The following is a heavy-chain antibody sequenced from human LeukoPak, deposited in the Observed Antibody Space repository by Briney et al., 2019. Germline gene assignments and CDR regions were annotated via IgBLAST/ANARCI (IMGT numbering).Heavy chain of an antibody. CDR3: ARAAAVHNYYYYYYMDV. CDR2: IHYSGST. J-gene: IGHJ6*03. CDR1: GGSISYSSYY. Sequence: SETLSLTCTVSGGSISYSSYYWGWIRQPPGKGLEWIGSIHYSGSTYYNPSLKSRVTISVDTSKNQFSLKLTSVTAADTAVYYCARAAAVHNYYYYYYMDVWGKGTTVTVSS. V-gene: IGHV4-39*01. D-gene: IGHD6-13*01.